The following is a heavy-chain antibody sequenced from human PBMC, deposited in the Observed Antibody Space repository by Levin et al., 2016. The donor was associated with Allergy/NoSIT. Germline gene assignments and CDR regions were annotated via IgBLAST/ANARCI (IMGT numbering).Heavy chain of an antibody. V-gene: IGHV5-10-1*01. J-gene: IGHJ4*02. CDR3: ASGAEMATK. CDR2: IDPSDSYT. D-gene: IGHD5-24*01. Sequence: VRQMPGKGLEWMGRIDPSDSYTNYSPSFQGHVTISADKSISTAYLQWSSLKASDTAMYYCASGAEMATKWGQGTLVTVSS.